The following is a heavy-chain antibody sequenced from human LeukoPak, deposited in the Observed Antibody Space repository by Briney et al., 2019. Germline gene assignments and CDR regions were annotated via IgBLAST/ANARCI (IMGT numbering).Heavy chain of an antibody. V-gene: IGHV4-59*01. Sequence: SETLSLTCTVSGGSISSYYWSWIRQPPGKGLEWIGYIYYSGSTNYNPSLKSRLTISVDTSKNQFSLKLSSVTAADTAVYYCARGIYCSSTSCYYYFDYWGQGTWSPSPQ. D-gene: IGHD2-2*01. CDR3: ARGIYCSSTSCYYYFDY. CDR1: GGSISSYY. J-gene: IGHJ4*02. CDR2: IYYSGST.